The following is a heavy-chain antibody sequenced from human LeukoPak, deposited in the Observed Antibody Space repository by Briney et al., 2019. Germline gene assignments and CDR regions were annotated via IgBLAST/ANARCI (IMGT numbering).Heavy chain of an antibody. CDR2: LYPGDSET. Sequence: GESLKISCKSSGYSFTSNWIGWVRQMPGKGLEWMGILYPGDSETKYSPSFQGQVTISADKSISTAYLQWSSLKASDTAMYYCARQQGLDYGDYTSFDYWGQGTLVTVSS. V-gene: IGHV5-51*01. CDR1: GYSFTSNW. D-gene: IGHD4-17*01. CDR3: ARQQGLDYGDYTSFDY. J-gene: IGHJ4*02.